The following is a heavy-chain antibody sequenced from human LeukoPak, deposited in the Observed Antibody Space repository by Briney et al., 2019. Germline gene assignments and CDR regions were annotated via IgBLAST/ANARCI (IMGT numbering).Heavy chain of an antibody. D-gene: IGHD6-19*01. CDR2: IRYDGSNK. CDR1: GFTFSSYG. V-gene: IGHV3-30*02. J-gene: IGHJ4*01. Sequence: GGSLRLSCAASGFTFSSYGMHWVRQALGKGLEWVAFIRYDGSNKYYADSVKGRFTISRDNSKNTLYLQMNSLRAEDTAVYYCAKDRQWLGSFDDWGEGTQVTVSS. CDR3: AKDRQWLGSFDD.